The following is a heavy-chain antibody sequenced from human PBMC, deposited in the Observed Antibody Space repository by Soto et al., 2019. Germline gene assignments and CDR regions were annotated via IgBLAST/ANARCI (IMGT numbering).Heavy chain of an antibody. Sequence: PGGSLRLSCAASGFTFEDSAMHWVRQAPGKGLEWVSGISWNSGYIGYADSVKGRFTISRDNAKNSLHLQMNSLRAEDSALYYCAKGPKIIAAGYNWFGPWGQGTLVTVSS. V-gene: IGHV3-9*01. CDR2: ISWNSGYI. J-gene: IGHJ5*02. CDR1: GFTFEDSA. D-gene: IGHD6-13*01. CDR3: AKGPKIIAAGYNWFGP.